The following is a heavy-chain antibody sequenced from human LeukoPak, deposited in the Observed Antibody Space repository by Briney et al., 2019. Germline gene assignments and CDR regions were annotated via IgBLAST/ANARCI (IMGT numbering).Heavy chain of an antibody. V-gene: IGHV4-4*02. CDR3: ARGLGSSWYQYYFDY. CDR1: GFTFSNAW. D-gene: IGHD6-13*01. CDR2: IYHSGST. J-gene: IGHJ4*02. Sequence: GSLRLSCTASGFTFSNAWMSWVRQPPGKGLEWIGEIYHSGSTNYNPSLKSRVTISVDKSKNQFSLKLSSVTAADTAVYYCARGLGSSWYQYYFDYWGQGTLVTVSS.